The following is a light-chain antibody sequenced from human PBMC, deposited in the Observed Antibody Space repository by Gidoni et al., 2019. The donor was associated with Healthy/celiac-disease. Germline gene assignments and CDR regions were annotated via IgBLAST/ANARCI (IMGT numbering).Light chain of an antibody. CDR3: QQSYSTPRT. Sequence: DPQTPRSPSPLSASVGDRVTLTCRASQSMSSYLNWYQQKTGKAPKPLIYAASSLQSGVPSRFSGSGSGTDFTRTISSLQPEDFATYYCQQSYSTPRTFGQGTKVEIK. CDR2: AAS. CDR1: QSMSSY. J-gene: IGKJ1*01. V-gene: IGKV1-39*01.